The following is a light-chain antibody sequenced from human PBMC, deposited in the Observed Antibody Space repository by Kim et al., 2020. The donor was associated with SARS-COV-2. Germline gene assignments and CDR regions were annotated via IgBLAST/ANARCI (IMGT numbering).Light chain of an antibody. CDR2: RNN. Sequence: ELTQPPSASGTPGQRVTISCSGSSSNIGSNYVYWYQQLPGTAPKLLIYRNNQRPSGVPDRFSGSKSGTSASLAISGLRSEDEADYYCAAWDDSLSGPVFGEGTQLTVL. J-gene: IGLJ3*02. CDR3: AAWDDSLSGPV. CDR1: SSNIGSNY. V-gene: IGLV1-47*01.